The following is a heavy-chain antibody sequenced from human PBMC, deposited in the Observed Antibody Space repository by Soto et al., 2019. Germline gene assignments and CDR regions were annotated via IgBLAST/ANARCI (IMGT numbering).Heavy chain of an antibody. CDR1: GFTFSSYS. V-gene: IGHV3-48*01. Sequence: GGSLRLSCAASGFTFSSYSMNWVRQAPGKGLEWVSYISSSSSTIYYADSVKGRFTISRDNAKNSLCLQMNSLRAEDTAVYYCARAPQGRYYNFPLGYYYGMDVWGQGTTVTVSS. CDR2: ISSSSSTI. D-gene: IGHD3-10*01. J-gene: IGHJ6*02. CDR3: ARAPQGRYYNFPLGYYYGMDV.